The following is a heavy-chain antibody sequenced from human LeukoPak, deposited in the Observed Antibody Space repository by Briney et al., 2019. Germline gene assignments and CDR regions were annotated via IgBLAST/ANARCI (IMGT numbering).Heavy chain of an antibody. J-gene: IGHJ3*02. CDR1: GGSFSGYY. CDR3: ARDAYYDFWSGYYSHDAFDI. CDR2: INHSGST. Sequence: SSETLSLTCAVYGGSFSGYYWSWIRQPPGKGLEWIGEINHSGSTNYNPSLKSRVTISVDTSKNQFSLKLSSVTAEDTAVYYCARDAYYDFWSGYYSHDAFDIWGQGTMVTVSS. V-gene: IGHV4-34*01. D-gene: IGHD3-3*01.